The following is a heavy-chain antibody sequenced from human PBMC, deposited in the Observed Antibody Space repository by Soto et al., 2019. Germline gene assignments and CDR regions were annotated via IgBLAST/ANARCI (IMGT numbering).Heavy chain of an antibody. Sequence: QVQLQQWGAGLLKPSQTLSLTCAVYGGSFSGYYWSWIRQPPGKGLEWIVELDDRGSTNYNPPLKRRFTISIDTSKNQLSLKLNSVTAADTAVYYCARGGGPAPGTWGQGTLVIVSS. CDR1: GGSFSGYY. CDR2: LDDRGST. D-gene: IGHD6-13*01. V-gene: IGHV4-34*01. CDR3: ARGGGPAPGT. J-gene: IGHJ4*02.